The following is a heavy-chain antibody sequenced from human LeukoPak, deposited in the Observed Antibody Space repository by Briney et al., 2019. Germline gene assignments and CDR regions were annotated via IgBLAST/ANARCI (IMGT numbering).Heavy chain of an antibody. CDR2: IYYSGST. D-gene: IGHD4-23*01. CDR1: GGSISSSSYY. CDR3: ARDDGGNSSAFDI. V-gene: IGHV4-39*02. J-gene: IGHJ3*02. Sequence: PSETLSLTCIVSGGSISSSSYYWGWIRQPPGKGLEWIGNIYYSGSTHYNPSLKSRVTISVDTSKSQFSLKLSSVTAADTAVYYCARDDGGNSSAFDIWGQGTMVTVSS.